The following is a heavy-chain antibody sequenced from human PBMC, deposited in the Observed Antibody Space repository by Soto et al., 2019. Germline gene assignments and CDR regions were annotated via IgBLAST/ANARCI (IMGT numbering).Heavy chain of an antibody. J-gene: IGHJ2*01. V-gene: IGHV1-69*01. CDR3: ARDPFYYDSSGNLAGYFDL. Sequence: QVQLEQSGAEVKKPGSSVRVSCKASGGTFSGFAISWVRQAPGQGLEWVGGIIPIFGTAKYAQNFQGRVTITADDSTGTASMELTSLTSDDTAVYYCARDPFYYDSSGNLAGYFDLCGRGTLVTVSS. CDR1: GGTFSGFA. D-gene: IGHD3-22*01. CDR2: IIPIFGTA.